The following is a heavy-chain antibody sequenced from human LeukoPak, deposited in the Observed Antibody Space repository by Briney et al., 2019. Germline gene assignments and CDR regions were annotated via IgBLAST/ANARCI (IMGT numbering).Heavy chain of an antibody. CDR3: ARARKGQLVKSLFYYYYMDV. J-gene: IGHJ6*03. CDR1: GYTFTSYG. V-gene: IGHV1-18*01. Sequence: ASGKVSCKASGYTFTSYGISWVPQAPGQGLEWMGWISAYNGNTNYAQKLQGRVTMTTDTSTSTAYMELRSLRSDDTAVYYCARARKGQLVKSLFYYYYMDVWGKGTTVTVSS. CDR2: ISAYNGNT. D-gene: IGHD6-13*01.